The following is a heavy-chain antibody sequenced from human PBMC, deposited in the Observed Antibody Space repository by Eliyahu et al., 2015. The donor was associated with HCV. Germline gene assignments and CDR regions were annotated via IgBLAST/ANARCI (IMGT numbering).Heavy chain of an antibody. CDR2: IYPGDSDT. CDR3: ASLTSGLYSGMDV. D-gene: IGHD3-22*01. Sequence: EVQLVQSGVEVKKPGESLKISCKVSGXXFTSXYIGWXRQKPGRGLXWMGIIYPGDSDTRYSPSFQGQVTISADKSISTAYLQWSSLKASDTAIYYCASLTSGLYSGMDVWGQGTTVTVS. V-gene: IGHV5-51*01. J-gene: IGHJ6*02. CDR1: GXXFTSXY.